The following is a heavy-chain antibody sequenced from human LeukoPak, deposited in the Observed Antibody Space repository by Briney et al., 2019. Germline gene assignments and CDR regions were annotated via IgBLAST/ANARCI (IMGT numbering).Heavy chain of an antibody. Sequence: SVKVSCKASGGSFSSHDISWVRQAPGQGLEWMGGITPIFGTAVYAQKFQGRVTITAVESMSTAHMELTSLRSEDTAVYYCASTGYSSGWHFDYWGQGTLVTVSS. CDR2: ITPIFGTA. CDR1: GGSFSSHD. D-gene: IGHD6-19*01. V-gene: IGHV1-69*13. J-gene: IGHJ4*02. CDR3: ASTGYSSGWHFDY.